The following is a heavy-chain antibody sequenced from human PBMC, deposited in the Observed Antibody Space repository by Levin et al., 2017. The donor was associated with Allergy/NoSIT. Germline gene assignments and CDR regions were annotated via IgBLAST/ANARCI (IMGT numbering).Heavy chain of an antibody. CDR2: IKSDGSST. D-gene: IGHD3-10*01. V-gene: IGHV3-74*01. CDR3: ERPELWFGDNWFDP. J-gene: IGHJ5*02. Sequence: GESLKISCTASGFIFSSYWMHWVRQAPGKGPVWVSRIKSDGSSTSYADSVKGRFTISRDNAKNTLYLQMNSLRAEDTAVYYCERPELWFGDNWFDPWGQGTLVTVSS. CDR1: GFIFSSYW.